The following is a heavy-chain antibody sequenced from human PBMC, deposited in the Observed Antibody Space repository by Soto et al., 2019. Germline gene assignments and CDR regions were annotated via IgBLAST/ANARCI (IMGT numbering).Heavy chain of an antibody. D-gene: IGHD6-19*01. CDR2: ISGDGTNT. J-gene: IGHJ4*02. CDR1: GFTFSNHW. Sequence: GGTLKLSCAVSGFTFSNHWMHWVCQAPGKGLVWVSRISGDGTNTFYADSVRGRFTISRDNAKNTLYLEMSSLRAEDTAVYYCVGGLSGWPFWGQGALVTVSS. V-gene: IGHV3-74*01. CDR3: VGGLSGWPF.